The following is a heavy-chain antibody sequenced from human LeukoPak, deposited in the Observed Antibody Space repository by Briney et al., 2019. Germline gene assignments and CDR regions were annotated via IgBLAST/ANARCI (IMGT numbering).Heavy chain of an antibody. V-gene: IGHV4-59*08. D-gene: IGHD4-17*01. CDR2: IYYSGST. CDR3: ARRHGDYAGFDY. CDR1: GGSISSYY. Sequence: KTSETLSLTCTVSGGSISSYYWSWIRQPPGKGLEWIGYIYYSGSTNYNPSLKSRVTISVDTSKNQFSLKLSSVTAADTAVYYCARRHGDYAGFDYWGQGTLVTVSS. J-gene: IGHJ4*02.